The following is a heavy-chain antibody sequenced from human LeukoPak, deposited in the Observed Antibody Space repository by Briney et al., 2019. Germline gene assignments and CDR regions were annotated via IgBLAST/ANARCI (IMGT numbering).Heavy chain of an antibody. V-gene: IGHV3-48*01. CDR3: ARDRYYESSGYLPLDY. D-gene: IGHD3-22*01. CDR2: ISSSSTI. CDR1: GFTFSSYS. Sequence: GGSLRLSCAAFGFTFSSYSMNWVRQAPGKGLEWVSYISSSSTIYYADSVKGRFTISRDNAKNSLYLQMNSLRAEDTAVYYCARDRYYESSGYLPLDYWGQGTLVTVSS. J-gene: IGHJ4*02.